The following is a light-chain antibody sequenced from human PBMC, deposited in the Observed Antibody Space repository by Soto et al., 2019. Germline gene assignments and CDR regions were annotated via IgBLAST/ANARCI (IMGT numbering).Light chain of an antibody. J-gene: IGLJ1*01. Sequence: QSALTQPASVSGSPGQSITISCTRTSSDVGGYNYVSWYQQHPGKAPKLMIYDVSNRPSGVSNRFSGSKSGNTASLTISGLQAEDEADYYCSSYTSSSIPYVFGTGTKVTVL. V-gene: IGLV2-14*01. CDR2: DVS. CDR1: SSDVGGYNY. CDR3: SSYTSSSIPYV.